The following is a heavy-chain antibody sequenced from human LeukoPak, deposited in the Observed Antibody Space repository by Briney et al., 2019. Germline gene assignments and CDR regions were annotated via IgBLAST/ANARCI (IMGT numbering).Heavy chain of an antibody. Sequence: TGGSLRLSCAASGFTFSNAWMSWVRQAPGKGLEWVGRIKSKTDGGTTDYAAPVKGRFTISRDDSKNTLYLQMNSLKTEDTAVYYCTSSLNSYYFDYWGQGTLVTVSS. CDR1: GFTFSNAW. V-gene: IGHV3-15*01. CDR2: IKSKTDGGTT. J-gene: IGHJ4*02. D-gene: IGHD5-24*01. CDR3: TSSLNSYYFDY.